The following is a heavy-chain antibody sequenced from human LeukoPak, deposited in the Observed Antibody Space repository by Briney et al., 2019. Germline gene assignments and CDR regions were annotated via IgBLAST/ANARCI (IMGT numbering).Heavy chain of an antibody. D-gene: IGHD3-3*01. CDR1: GFRFSEYW. CDR3: AKSTIFGVVINTPGIFAD. J-gene: IGHJ4*02. CDR2: INQDESEK. V-gene: IGHV3-7*01. Sequence: GGSLRLSCATSGFRFSEYWMNWVRQVPGKGLEWVANINQDESEKHYVDSVKGRFTISRDNVKNSLFLQMNNLRAEDTAIYYCAKSTIFGVVINTPGIFADWGQGTLVTVSS.